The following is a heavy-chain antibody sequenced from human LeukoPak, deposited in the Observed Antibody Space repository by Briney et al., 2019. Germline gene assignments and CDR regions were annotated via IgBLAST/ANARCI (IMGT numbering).Heavy chain of an antibody. D-gene: IGHD2-15*01. CDR2: VSSDGTT. J-gene: IGHJ4*01. CDR1: GDSVTSSY. Sequence: SETLSLTCSVSGDSVTSSYWNWIRQPPGKGLEWIGYVSSDGTTNYTPSLRSRIIMLMDTANNDISLILTSVTAADTAIYYCARLDCLVEGCYNHWGRGTLVTVSS. V-gene: IGHV4-59*08. CDR3: ARLDCLVEGCYNH.